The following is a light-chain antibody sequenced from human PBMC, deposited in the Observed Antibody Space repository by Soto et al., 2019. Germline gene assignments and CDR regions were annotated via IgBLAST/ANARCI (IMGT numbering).Light chain of an antibody. J-gene: IGKJ2*01. V-gene: IGKV1-5*01. CDR3: QQYNLSPYK. CDR1: QPITAW. Sequence: DIQMTQSPSTLSASVGDRVTITCRASQPITAWLAWYQQKPGKAPNLLIYDASDLQSGVPSRFSGSGSGTEFTLTITGLQPDDFATYYCQQYNLSPYKFGQGTKLEIK. CDR2: DAS.